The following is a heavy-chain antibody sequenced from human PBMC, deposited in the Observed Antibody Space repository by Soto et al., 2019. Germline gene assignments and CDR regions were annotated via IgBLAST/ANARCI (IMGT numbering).Heavy chain of an antibody. CDR1: GFTVGNNY. D-gene: IGHD3-10*01. Sequence: GGSLRLSCAASGFTVGNNYMSWVRQAPGKGLEWVSLIYSTGTTKYADSVKGRFTVSRDNAKNTLYLQMNSLRAEDTAVYYCAKDGRGSGSHYNSFGYWGQGXLVTVSS. J-gene: IGHJ4*02. CDR3: AKDGRGSGSHYNSFGY. V-gene: IGHV3-53*01. CDR2: IYSTGTT.